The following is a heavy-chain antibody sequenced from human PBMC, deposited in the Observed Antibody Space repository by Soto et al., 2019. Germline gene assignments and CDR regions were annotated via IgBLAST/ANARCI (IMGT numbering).Heavy chain of an antibody. CDR3: ARATAGTNWFDP. Sequence: SVKVSCKASGGTFSSYAISWVRQAPGQGLEWMGGIIPIFGTANYAQKFQGRVTITADESTSTAYMELSSPRSEDTAVYYCARATAGTNWFDPWGQGTLVTVSS. D-gene: IGHD6-13*01. CDR1: GGTFSSYA. CDR2: IIPIFGTA. V-gene: IGHV1-69*13. J-gene: IGHJ5*02.